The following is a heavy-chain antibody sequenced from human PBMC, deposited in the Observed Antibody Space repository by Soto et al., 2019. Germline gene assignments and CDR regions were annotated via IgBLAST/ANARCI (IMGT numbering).Heavy chain of an antibody. Sequence: QVQLVQSGAEVKKPGSSVKVSCKASGGTFSSYAISWVRQAPGQGLEWMGGIIPIFGTANYAQKFQGRVTSTADESTITAYMELSSLRSEDTAVYYCARMDSQRGYSYGYPPNDYWGQGTLVTVSS. D-gene: IGHD5-18*01. V-gene: IGHV1-69*01. CDR1: GGTFSSYA. CDR2: IIPIFGTA. CDR3: ARMDSQRGYSYGYPPNDY. J-gene: IGHJ4*02.